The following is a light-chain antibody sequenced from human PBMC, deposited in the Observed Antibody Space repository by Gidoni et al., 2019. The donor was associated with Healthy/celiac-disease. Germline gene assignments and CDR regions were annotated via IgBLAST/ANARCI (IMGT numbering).Light chain of an antibody. J-gene: IGKJ2*01. Sequence: DIQMTQSPSSLSASVGDRVTITCRASQSISSYLNWYQQKPGKAPKLLIKDASSLQSGVPSRFSGSGSGTDFTLTISSLQPEDFATYYCQESHSIPYTFGQGTKLEIK. V-gene: IGKV1-39*01. CDR3: QESHSIPYT. CDR1: QSISSY. CDR2: DAS.